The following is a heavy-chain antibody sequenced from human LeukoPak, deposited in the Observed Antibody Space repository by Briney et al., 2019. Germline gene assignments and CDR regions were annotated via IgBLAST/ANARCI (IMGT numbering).Heavy chain of an antibody. D-gene: IGHD5-12*01. J-gene: IGHJ4*02. CDR1: GGSFSRYA. CDR2: IIPIFGTA. V-gene: IGHV1-69*13. CDR3: AISGKSAYDDTRASDY. Sequence: SVKVSCKASGGSFSRYAITWVRQAPGQGLEWMGGIIPIFGTANYAQKFQGRVTIIADESTSTAYMNLSSLTSEDTAVYYCAISGKSAYDDTRASDYWGQGTLVTVSS.